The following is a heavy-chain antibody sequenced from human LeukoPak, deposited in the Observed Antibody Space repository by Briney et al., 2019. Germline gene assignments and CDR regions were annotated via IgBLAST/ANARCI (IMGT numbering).Heavy chain of an antibody. CDR2: ISAYDGET. CDR3: ARVPSSAHQLFSSDY. V-gene: IGHV1-18*01. D-gene: IGHD3-10*01. Sequence: ASVKVSCKASGYSFNNYGISWVRQAPGQGLEWMGWISAYDGETRCKQNLQGRVTMTTDTSTSTAYMELTSLTTDDTAVYYCARVPSSAHQLFSSDYWGQGTLVTVSP. CDR1: GYSFNNYG. J-gene: IGHJ4*02.